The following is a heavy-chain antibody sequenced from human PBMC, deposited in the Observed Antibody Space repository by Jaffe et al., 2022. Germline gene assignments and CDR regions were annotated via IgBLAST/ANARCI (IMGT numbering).Heavy chain of an antibody. D-gene: IGHD2-2*02. CDR2: ISGSGGST. CDR3: AKDQGRHTRRSYGFYYYYMDV. V-gene: IGHV3-23*01. Sequence: EVQLLESGGGLVQPGGSLRLSCAASGFTFSSYAMSWVRQAPGKGLEWVSAISGSGGSTYYADSVKGRFTISRDNSKNTLYLQMNSLRAEDTAVYYCAKDQGRHTRRSYGFYYYYMDVWGKGTTVTVSS. J-gene: IGHJ6*03. CDR1: GFTFSSYA.